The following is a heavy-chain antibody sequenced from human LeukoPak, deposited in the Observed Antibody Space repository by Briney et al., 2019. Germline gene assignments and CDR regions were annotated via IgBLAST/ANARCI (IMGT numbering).Heavy chain of an antibody. Sequence: PGGSLRLSCAASGFTFSSYGMSWVRQAPGKGLEWVSTINGGPDDSTYYADSVKGRFTISRDNSRNTLYLQMNSLRAEDTAIYFCAKDFAISLRFGEDYYGMDVWGQGTTVTVSS. CDR1: GFTFSSYG. J-gene: IGHJ6*02. CDR2: INGGPDDST. V-gene: IGHV3-23*01. CDR3: AKDFAISLRFGEDYYGMDV. D-gene: IGHD3-10*01.